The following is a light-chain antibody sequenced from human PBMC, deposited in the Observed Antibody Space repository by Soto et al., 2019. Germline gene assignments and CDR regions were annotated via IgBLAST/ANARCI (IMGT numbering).Light chain of an antibody. Sequence: EIVLTQSPATLSLSPGQRATLSCRASQSVSNFLAWYQQNPGQAPRLLIYDASNRATAIPVRFSGSGSGTDVTLTISSLEPEDFGLCYFQQRSDWFTFGQGTRLEIK. J-gene: IGKJ5*01. V-gene: IGKV3-11*01. CDR3: QQRSDWFT. CDR2: DAS. CDR1: QSVSNF.